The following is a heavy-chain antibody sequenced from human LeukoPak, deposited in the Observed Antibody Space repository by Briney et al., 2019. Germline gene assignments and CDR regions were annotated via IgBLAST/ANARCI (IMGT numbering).Heavy chain of an antibody. J-gene: IGHJ4*02. CDR3: ARHARVAAHTSHLDY. CDR2: IFHSGTT. D-gene: IGHD6-6*01. Sequence: PSETLSLTCAVYGASFSGYYWSWIRQSPGKGLEWIGEIFHSGTTNYNPSLKSRVTMSVDTSKNHFSLKLRSVTAADTAVYYCARHARVAAHTSHLDYWGQGTLVTVSS. V-gene: IGHV4-34*12. CDR1: GASFSGYY.